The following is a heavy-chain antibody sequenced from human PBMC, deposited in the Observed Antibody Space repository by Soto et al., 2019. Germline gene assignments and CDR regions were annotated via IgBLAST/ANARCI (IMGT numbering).Heavy chain of an antibody. CDR1: GYTFTSYG. D-gene: IGHD1-1*01. J-gene: IGHJ5*02. CDR2: ISAYNGNT. Sequence: GASVKVSCKASGYTFTSYGISWVRQAPGQGLEWMGWISAYNGNTNYAQKLQGRVTMTTDTSTSTAYMELRSLRSDDTAVYYCARAQRPHTTPGPYWFDPWGQGTLVTVSS. V-gene: IGHV1-18*01. CDR3: ARAQRPHTTPGPYWFDP.